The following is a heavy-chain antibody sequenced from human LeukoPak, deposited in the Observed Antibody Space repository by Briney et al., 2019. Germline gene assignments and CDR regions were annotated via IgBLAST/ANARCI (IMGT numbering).Heavy chain of an antibody. Sequence: GGSLRLSCAASGFPFSIYGMHWVRQAPGKGLVWVSRINSDGSSTSYADSVKGRFTISRDNAKNTLYLQMNSLRAEDTAVYYCARELRTTKNWFAPGGKGTRVTVSS. CDR2: INSDGSST. D-gene: IGHD1-7*01. V-gene: IGHV3-74*01. J-gene: IGHJ5*02. CDR3: ARELRTTKNWFAP. CDR1: GFPFSIYG.